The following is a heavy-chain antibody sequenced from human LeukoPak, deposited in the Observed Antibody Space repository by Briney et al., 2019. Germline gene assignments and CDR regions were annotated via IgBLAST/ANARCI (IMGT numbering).Heavy chain of an antibody. V-gene: IGHV3-48*01. CDR2: ISSSSRTM. CDR1: GFTFSRYS. CDR3: AKDLGEMATHPGDY. J-gene: IGHJ4*02. D-gene: IGHD5-24*01. Sequence: GGSLILSCAASGFTFSRYSMNWVRQAPGKGLEWVSYISSSSRTMYYADSVKGRFTISRDNSKNTVYLQMNSLRVEDTAVYYCAKDLGEMATHPGDYWGQGTLVTVSS.